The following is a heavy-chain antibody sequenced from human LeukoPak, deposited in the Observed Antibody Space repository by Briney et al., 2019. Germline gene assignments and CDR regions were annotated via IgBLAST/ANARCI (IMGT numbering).Heavy chain of an antibody. CDR1: GGSISSYY. CDR2: IYYSGST. CDR3: ARAGRYYYYGMDV. J-gene: IGHJ6*02. V-gene: IGHV4-59*01. Sequence: SETLSLTCTVSGGSISSYYWSWIRQPPGKGLEWIGYIYYSGSTNYNPSLKSRVTISVDTSKIQFSLKLSSVTAADTAVYYCARAGRYYYYGMDVWGQGTTVTVSS.